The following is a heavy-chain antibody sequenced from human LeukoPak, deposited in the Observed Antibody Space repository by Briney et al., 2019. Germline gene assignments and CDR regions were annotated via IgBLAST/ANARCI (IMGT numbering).Heavy chain of an antibody. D-gene: IGHD6-19*01. V-gene: IGHV3-23*01. CDR2: ISGSGSST. J-gene: IGHJ4*02. CDR3: AKGVAVASPYYFDY. CDR1: GFTFSSYA. Sequence: GGSLRLSCAASGFTFSSYAMSWVRQAPGKGLEWVSPISGSGSSTYYADSVKGRFTISRDNSKNTLYLQMNSLRAEGTAVYYCAKGVAVASPYYFDYWGQGTLVTVSS.